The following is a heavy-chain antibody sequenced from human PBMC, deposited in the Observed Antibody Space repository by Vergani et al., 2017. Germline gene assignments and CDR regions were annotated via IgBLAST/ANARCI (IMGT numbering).Heavy chain of an antibody. CDR2: IYYSGST. J-gene: IGHJ3*02. CDR3: ARAGPGNYYDSSGYGAFDI. D-gene: IGHD3-22*01. CDR1: GGSISSGDYY. V-gene: IGHV4-30-4*01. Sequence: QVQLQESGPGLVKPSQTLSLTCTVSGGSISSGDYYWSWIRQPPGKGLEWIGYIYYSGSTYYKPSLNSRVTISVDTSKNQFSLKLSSVTAADTAVYYCARAGPGNYYDSSGYGAFDIWGQGTMVTVSS.